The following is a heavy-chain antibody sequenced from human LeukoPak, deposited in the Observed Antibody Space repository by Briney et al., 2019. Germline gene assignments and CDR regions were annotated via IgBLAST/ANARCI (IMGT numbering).Heavy chain of an antibody. CDR1: GVSISSSSYY. CDR2: IYYSGST. CDR3: ARPNDSSGYDDAFDI. J-gene: IGHJ3*02. D-gene: IGHD3-22*01. V-gene: IGHV4-39*07. Sequence: SETLSLTGTVSGVSISSSSYYWGWIRQPPGKGLEWIGSIYYSGSTYYNPSLKSRVTISVDTSKNQFSLKLSSVTAADTAVYYCARPNDSSGYDDAFDIWGQGTMVTVSS.